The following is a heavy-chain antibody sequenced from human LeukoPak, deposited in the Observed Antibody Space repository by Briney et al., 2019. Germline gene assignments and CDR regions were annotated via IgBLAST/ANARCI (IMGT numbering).Heavy chain of an antibody. CDR1: GGSISSSSYY. CDR2: IYYSGST. J-gene: IGHJ4*02. Sequence: LSETLSLTCTVSGGSISSSSYYWGWIRQPPGKGLEWIGSIYYSGSTYYNPSLKSRVTISVDTSKNQFSLKLSSVTAADTAVYYCAYLNTYYGSGNWGQGTLVTVSS. V-gene: IGHV4-39*07. CDR3: AYLNTYYGSGN. D-gene: IGHD3-10*01.